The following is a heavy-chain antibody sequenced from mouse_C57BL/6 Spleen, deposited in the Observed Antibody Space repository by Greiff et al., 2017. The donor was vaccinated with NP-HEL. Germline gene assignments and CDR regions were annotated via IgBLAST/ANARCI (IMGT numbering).Heavy chain of an antibody. V-gene: IGHV1-82*01. CDR1: GYAFSSSW. D-gene: IGHD2-2*01. J-gene: IGHJ4*01. CDR3: ARSAYGYDGVYYAMDY. CDR2: IYPGDGDT. Sequence: LQESGPELVKPGASVKISCKASGYAFSSSWMNWVKQRPGKGLEWIGRIYPGDGDTNYNGKFKGKATLTADKSSSTAYMQLSSLTSEDSAVYFCARSAYGYDGVYYAMDYWGQGTSVTVSS.